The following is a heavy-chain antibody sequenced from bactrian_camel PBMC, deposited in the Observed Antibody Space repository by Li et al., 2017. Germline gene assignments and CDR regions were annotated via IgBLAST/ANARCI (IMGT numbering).Heavy chain of an antibody. CDR3: AARFQGGFGYGGLCTDVPVTFLT. D-gene: IGHD5*01. CDR1: EDTSGHC. V-gene: IGHV3S55*01. J-gene: IGHJ6*01. CDR2: IDSDGAI. Sequence: HVQLVESGGGSVQAGGSLVLSCSASEDTSGHCMGWFRRAPGKERERVARIDSDGAIRYADSVKGRFTIAKGQAKHTLYLQMNSLKPDDTATYYCAARFQGGFGYGGLCTDVPVTFLTGARGPRSPSP.